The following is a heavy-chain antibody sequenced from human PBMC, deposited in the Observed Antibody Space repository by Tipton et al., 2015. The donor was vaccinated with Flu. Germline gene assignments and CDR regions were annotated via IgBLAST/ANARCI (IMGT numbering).Heavy chain of an antibody. J-gene: IGHJ4*02. V-gene: IGHV4-59*01. CDR3: ARGNGWYYY. D-gene: IGHD6-19*01. CDR1: GGSISSYY. Sequence: TLSLTCTVSGGSISSYYWSWIRQPPGKGLEWIGYIYYSGSTNYNPSLKSRVTISVDTSKNQFSLILSSVTAADTAVYYCARGNGWYYYWGQGTLVSVSS. CDR2: IYYSGST.